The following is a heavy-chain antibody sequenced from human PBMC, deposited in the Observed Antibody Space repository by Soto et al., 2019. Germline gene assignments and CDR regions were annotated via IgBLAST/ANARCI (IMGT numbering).Heavy chain of an antibody. Sequence: GGSLRLSCAASGFTFRVYAMSWVRQAPGRGLEWVSSITGNGDTTYYPDSVKGRFTISRDNSKNTLYLQMNSLRAEDTAVYYCAKDRVEDIVVVPAATPYDYWGQGTLVTVSS. CDR2: ITGNGDTT. CDR1: GFTFRVYA. J-gene: IGHJ4*02. V-gene: IGHV3-23*01. CDR3: AKDRVEDIVVVPAATPYDY. D-gene: IGHD2-2*01.